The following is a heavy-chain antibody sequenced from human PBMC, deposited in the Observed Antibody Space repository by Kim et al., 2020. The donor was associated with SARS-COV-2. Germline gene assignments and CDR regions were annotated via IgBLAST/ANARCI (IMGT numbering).Heavy chain of an antibody. CDR2: ILYDGSHK. Sequence: GGSLRLSCVASGFTFSQYTMHWVRRAPGKGLEWVAVILYDGSHKNYADSVKGRFTISRDSSKYTMDLQMTSLRNEDTATYYCARDREGCEADGVYSKCFIYFYAMDVWGQGTTVTVAS. CDR3: ARDREGCEADGVYSKCFIYFYAMDV. D-gene: IGHD2-15*01. J-gene: IGHJ6*02. CDR1: GFTFSQYT. V-gene: IGHV3-30*04.